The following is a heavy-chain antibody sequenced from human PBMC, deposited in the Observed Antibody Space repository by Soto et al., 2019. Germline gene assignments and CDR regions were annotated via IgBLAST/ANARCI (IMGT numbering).Heavy chain of an antibody. J-gene: IGHJ6*03. CDR3: ARQDSSGWYSGGGYYYYMDV. CDR2: IYHSGST. D-gene: IGHD6-19*01. CDR1: GGSISSGGYS. Sequence: SETLSLTCAVSGGSISSGGYSWSWIRQPPGKGLEWIGYIYHSGSTNYNPSLKSRVTISVDTSKNQFSLKLSSVTAADTAVYYCARQDSSGWYSGGGYYYYMDVWGKGTTVTVSS. V-gene: IGHV4-61*08.